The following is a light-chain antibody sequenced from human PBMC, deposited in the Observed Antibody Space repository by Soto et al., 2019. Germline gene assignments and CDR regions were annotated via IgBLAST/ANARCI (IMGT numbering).Light chain of an antibody. CDR1: QSVSSSY. V-gene: IGKV3-20*01. CDR3: QQYCGTPPIT. J-gene: IGKJ5*01. Sequence: EIVLTQSPGTLSLSPGERATLSCRASQSVSSSYLAWYQQKPGQAPRLLIYGASGRATGIPDRSSGSGYGTAFTITTSRLEAEDFSEYYCQQYCGTPPITVDQGTRLEIK. CDR2: GAS.